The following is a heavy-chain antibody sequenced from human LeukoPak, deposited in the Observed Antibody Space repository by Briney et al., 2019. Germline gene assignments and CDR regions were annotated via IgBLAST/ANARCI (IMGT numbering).Heavy chain of an antibody. CDR3: ASTACSTTSCSLTHYYYYMDV. J-gene: IGHJ6*03. D-gene: IGHD2-2*01. V-gene: IGHV4-4*09. CDR2: IYTSGST. CDR1: GDSISSYY. Sequence: SETLSLTCTVSGDSISSYYWSWIRQPPGKGLEWIGYIYTSGSTNYNPSLKSRVTISVDTPKNQFSLKLSSVTAADTAVYYCASTACSTTSCSLTHYYYYMDVWGKGTPVTVSS.